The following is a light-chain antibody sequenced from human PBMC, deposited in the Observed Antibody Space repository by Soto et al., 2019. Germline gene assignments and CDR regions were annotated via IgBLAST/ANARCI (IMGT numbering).Light chain of an antibody. CDR2: DSS. V-gene: IGKV1-39*01. J-gene: IGKJ4*01. CDR1: QSISTY. Sequence: DIQLTQSPSSLSASVGDRITITCRASQSISTYLNWYQQKPGEAPTLLVYDSSTLQSGVPSRFSGSGFGAEFTLTVSSLQPEDFATYYCQQLSRYPLTFGGGTKVDIK. CDR3: QQLSRYPLT.